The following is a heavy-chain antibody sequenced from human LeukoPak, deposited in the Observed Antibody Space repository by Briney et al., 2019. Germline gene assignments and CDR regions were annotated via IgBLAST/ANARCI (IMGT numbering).Heavy chain of an antibody. CDR1: GGTFSSYA. CDR3: AKGKDIVVVPAAMPTWFDP. V-gene: IGHV1-69*05. D-gene: IGHD2-2*01. CDR2: IITIFGTA. Sequence: SVKVSCKASGGTFSSYAISWVRQAPGQGLEWMGGIITIFGTANYAQKFQGRVTITTDESTSTAYMELSSLRSEDTAVYYCAKGKDIVVVPAAMPTWFDPWGQGTLVTASS. J-gene: IGHJ5*02.